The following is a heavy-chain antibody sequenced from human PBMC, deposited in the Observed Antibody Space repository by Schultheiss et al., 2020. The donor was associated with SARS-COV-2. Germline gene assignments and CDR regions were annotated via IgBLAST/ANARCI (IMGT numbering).Heavy chain of an antibody. CDR1: GGSVSSGSYY. V-gene: IGHV4-61*01. J-gene: IGHJ3*02. D-gene: IGHD4-23*01. CDR2: IYYSGST. Sequence: SETLSLTCTVSGGSVSSGSYYWSWIRQPPGKGLEWIGYIYYSGSTNYNPSLKSRVTISVDTSKNQFSLKLSSVTAADTAVYYCARHGELGGNYAFDIWGQGTMVTVSS. CDR3: ARHGELGGNYAFDI.